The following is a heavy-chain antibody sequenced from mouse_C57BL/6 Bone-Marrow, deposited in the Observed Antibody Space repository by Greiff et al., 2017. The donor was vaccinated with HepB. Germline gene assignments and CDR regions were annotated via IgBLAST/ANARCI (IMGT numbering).Heavy chain of an antibody. D-gene: IGHD2-4*01. CDR2: ISSGSSTI. V-gene: IGHV5-17*01. CDR1: GFTFSDYG. CDR3: ARPGTMRVRGAWFAY. J-gene: IGHJ3*01. Sequence: EVKLVESGGGLVKPGGSLKLSCAASGFTFSDYGMHWVRQAPEKGLEWVAYISSGSSTIYYADAVKGRFTISRDNAKNTLFLQMTSLRSEKTAMYYCARPGTMRVRGAWFAYWGQGTLVTVSA.